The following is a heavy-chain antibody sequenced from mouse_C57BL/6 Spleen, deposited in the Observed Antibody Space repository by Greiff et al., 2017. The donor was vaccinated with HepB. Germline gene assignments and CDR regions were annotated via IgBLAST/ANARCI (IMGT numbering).Heavy chain of an antibody. D-gene: IGHD1-1*01. V-gene: IGHV1-55*01. CDR3: ARSEGGSNWYFDV. CDR1: GYTFTSYW. CDR2: IYPGSGST. Sequence: QVQLQHPGAELVKPGASVKMSCKASGYTFTSYWITWVKQRPGQGLEWIGDIYPGSGSTNYNEKFKSKATLTVDTSSSTAYMQLSSLTSEDSAVYYCARSEGGSNWYFDVWGTGTTVTVSS. J-gene: IGHJ1*03.